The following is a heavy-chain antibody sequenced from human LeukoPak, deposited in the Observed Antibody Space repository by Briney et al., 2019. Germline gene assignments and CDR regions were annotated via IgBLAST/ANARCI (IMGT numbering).Heavy chain of an antibody. CDR3: AKDSGWELLSYVDY. V-gene: IGHV3-30*02. Sequence: GGSLRLSCAASGFTFSSYGMHWVRQAPGKGLEWVTFIRYDGSNKYYADSVKGRFTISRDNSKNTLYLQMNSLRAEDTAVYYCAKDSGWELLSYVDYWGQGTLVTVSS. CDR2: IRYDGSNK. CDR1: GFTFSSYG. D-gene: IGHD1-26*01. J-gene: IGHJ4*02.